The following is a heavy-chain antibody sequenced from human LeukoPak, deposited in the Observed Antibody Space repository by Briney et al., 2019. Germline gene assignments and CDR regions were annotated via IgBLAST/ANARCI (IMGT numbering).Heavy chain of an antibody. CDR3: ARDYPPY. CDR2: INTDGKTT. CDR1: GFTFSSSW. V-gene: IGHV3-74*01. J-gene: IGHJ4*02. Sequence: GGSLRLSCVASGFTFSSSWMHWVRQAPGKGLVWVSRINTDGKTTTYADSVKGRFTISRDNTKNTLYLQMNSLNAEDTALYYCARDYPPYWGQGTLVTVST.